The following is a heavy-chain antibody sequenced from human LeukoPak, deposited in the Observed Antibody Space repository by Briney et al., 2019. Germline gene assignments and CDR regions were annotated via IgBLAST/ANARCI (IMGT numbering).Heavy chain of an antibody. CDR3: ARTPYYYGSGSFSGFDP. V-gene: IGHV4-59*01. CDR2: IYYSGST. CDR1: GGSISSYY. J-gene: IGHJ5*02. Sequence: SETLSLTCTVSGGSISSYYWSWIRQPPGKGLEWIGYIYYSGSTNYNPSLKSRVTISVDTSKDQFSLKLSSVTAADTAMYYCARTPYYYGSGSFSGFDPWGQGTLVTVSS. D-gene: IGHD3-10*01.